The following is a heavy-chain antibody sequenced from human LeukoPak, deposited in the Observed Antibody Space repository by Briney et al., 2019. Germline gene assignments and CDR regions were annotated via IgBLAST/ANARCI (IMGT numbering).Heavy chain of an antibody. J-gene: IGHJ6*03. CDR1: GFTFSSYW. CDR3: ARDAYMSPRPYYYYYMDV. V-gene: IGHV3-7*01. CDR2: IKQDGSEK. Sequence: PGGSLRLSCAASGFTFSSYWMSWVRQAPGKGLEWVANIKQDGSEKYYVDSVKGRFTISRDNAKNSLYLQMNSLRAEDTVVYYCARDAYMSPRPYYYYYMDVWGKGTTVTVSS. D-gene: IGHD1-14*01.